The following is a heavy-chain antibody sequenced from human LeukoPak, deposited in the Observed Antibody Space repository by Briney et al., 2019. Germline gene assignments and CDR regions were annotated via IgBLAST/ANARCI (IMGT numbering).Heavy chain of an antibody. CDR1: GFIYGDYV. J-gene: IGHJ6*02. D-gene: IGHD3-3*01. CDR2: IRSKTYGGTT. Sequence: PGGSLRLSCTASGFIYGDYVMRWVRQARGKGVVGGGFIRSKTYGGTTEYAESGKGRFTISRDDSKSIAYLQMNSLKTEDTAVYYCTRDPPPPFTIFGVVISSDYYYYYGMDVWGQGTTVTVSS. CDR3: TRDPPPPFTIFGVVISSDYYYYYGMDV. V-gene: IGHV3-49*04.